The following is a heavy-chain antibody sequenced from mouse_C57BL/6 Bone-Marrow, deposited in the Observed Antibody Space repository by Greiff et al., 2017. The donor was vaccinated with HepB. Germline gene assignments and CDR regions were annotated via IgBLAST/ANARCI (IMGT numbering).Heavy chain of an antibody. Sequence: DVQLQESGGGLVKPGGSLKLSCAASGFTFSSYAMSWVRQTPEKRLEWVATISDGGSYTYYPDNVKGRFTISRDNAKNNLYLQMSHLKSEDTAMYYCARESYYGYDAAMDYWGQGTSVTVSS. CDR2: ISDGGSYT. CDR1: GFTFSSYA. D-gene: IGHD2-2*01. V-gene: IGHV5-4*01. J-gene: IGHJ4*01. CDR3: ARESYYGYDAAMDY.